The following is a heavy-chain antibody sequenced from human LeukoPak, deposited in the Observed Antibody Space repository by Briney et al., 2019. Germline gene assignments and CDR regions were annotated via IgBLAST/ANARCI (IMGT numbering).Heavy chain of an antibody. CDR1: GFTFSSYA. CDR2: ISGSGGST. Sequence: GGSLRLSCAASGFTFSSYAMSWVRQAPGKGLEWVSAISGSGGSTYYADSVKGRFTISRDNSKDTLYLQMNSLRAEDTAVYYCAKDRSYLRDFDYWGQGTLVTVSS. CDR3: AKDRSYLRDFDY. J-gene: IGHJ4*02. D-gene: IGHD2-15*01. V-gene: IGHV3-23*01.